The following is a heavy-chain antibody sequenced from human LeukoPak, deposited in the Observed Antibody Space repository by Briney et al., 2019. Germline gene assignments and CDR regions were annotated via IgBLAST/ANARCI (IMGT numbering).Heavy chain of an antibody. V-gene: IGHV3-23*01. J-gene: IGHJ6*02. D-gene: IGHD6-13*01. CDR1: GFTFSSYA. CDR3: AKVYSSTPFYYYYGMDV. Sequence: PGGSLRLSCAASGFTFSSYAMSWVRQAPGKGLEWVSAISGSGGSTYCADSVKGRFTISRDNSKNTLYLQMNSLRAEDTAVYYCAKVYSSTPFYYYYGMDVWGQGTTVTVSS. CDR2: ISGSGGST.